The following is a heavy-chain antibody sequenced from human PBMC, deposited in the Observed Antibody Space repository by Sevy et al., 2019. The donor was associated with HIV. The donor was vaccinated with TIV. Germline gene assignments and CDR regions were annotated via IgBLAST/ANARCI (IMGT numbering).Heavy chain of an antibody. V-gene: IGHV3-30*04. Sequence: GGSLRLSCAASGFTFNTHAMHWVRQAPGKGLEWVALISYDGIIKYYADSVKGRLTISRDNSKNTLSLQMNSLRIEDTGVYYCAREGGYTSAWSPGNYWGQGTLVTVSS. CDR2: ISYDGIIK. CDR1: GFTFNTHA. D-gene: IGHD6-19*01. J-gene: IGHJ4*02. CDR3: AREGGYTSAWSPGNY.